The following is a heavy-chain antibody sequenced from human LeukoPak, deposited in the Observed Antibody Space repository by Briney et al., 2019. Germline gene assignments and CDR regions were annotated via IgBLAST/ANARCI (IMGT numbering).Heavy chain of an antibody. D-gene: IGHD3-22*01. CDR3: TTGRISSGYLRGGY. CDR2: IYPAGDT. Sequence: PGGSLKLSCAASGFSVSNKYMSWVRQAPGKGLEWVSVIYPAGDTYYADSVRGRFTISRDNSKNTLYLQMNSLKTEDTAVYYCTTGRISSGYLRGGYWGQGTLVTVSS. V-gene: IGHV3-53*01. CDR1: GFSVSNKY. J-gene: IGHJ4*02.